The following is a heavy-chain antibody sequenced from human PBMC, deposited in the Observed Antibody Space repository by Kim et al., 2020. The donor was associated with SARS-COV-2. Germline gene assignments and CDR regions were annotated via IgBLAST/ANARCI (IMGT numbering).Heavy chain of an antibody. D-gene: IGHD4-17*01. CDR3: ARKAYGDPFDY. V-gene: IGHV3-74*01. CDR2: INSDGSST. CDR1: GFTFSSYW. J-gene: IGHJ4*02. Sequence: GGSLRLSCAASGFTFSSYWMHWVRQAPGKGLVWVSRINSDGSSTSYADSVKGRFTISRDNAKNTLYLQMNSLRAEDTAVYYCARKAYGDPFDYWGQGTLVTVSS.